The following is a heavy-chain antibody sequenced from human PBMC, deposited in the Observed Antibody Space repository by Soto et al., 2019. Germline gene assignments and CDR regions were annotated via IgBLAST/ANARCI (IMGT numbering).Heavy chain of an antibody. D-gene: IGHD6-19*01. Sequence: QITLKESGPTLVKPTQTLTLTCTFSGFSLSSTRMAVGWIRQPPGKALEWLALIYWDDDKRYSPFLKSRLTITKDTSKNQVVLTMSNMDHVDTARYYCAHIVVAGLGYYFDYWGQGTLGTVSS. V-gene: IGHV2-5*02. CDR2: IYWDDDK. J-gene: IGHJ4*02. CDR3: AHIVVAGLGYYFDY. CDR1: GFSLSSTRMA.